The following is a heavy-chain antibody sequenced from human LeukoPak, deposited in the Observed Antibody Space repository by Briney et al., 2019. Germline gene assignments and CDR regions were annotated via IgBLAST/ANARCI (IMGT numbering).Heavy chain of an antibody. CDR2: ISAGGINT. V-gene: IGHV3-23*01. CDR1: GFTFSSFG. D-gene: IGHD4-17*01. J-gene: IGHJ4*02. Sequence: GGSLRLSCAASGFTFSSFGMSWVRQAPGKGLEWVSSISAGGINTYHADSVKGRFTISRDNSKNTLYLQMNSLRAEDAAVYYCAKGRTTVTTAYFDYWGQGTLVTVSS. CDR3: AKGRTTVTTAYFDY.